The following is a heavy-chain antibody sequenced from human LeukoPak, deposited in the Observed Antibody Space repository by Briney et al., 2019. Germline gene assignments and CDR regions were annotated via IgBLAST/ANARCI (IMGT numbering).Heavy chain of an antibody. CDR1: GYTFTSCD. Sequence: AASVKVSCKASGYTFTSCDINWVRQASGQGLEWMGWMNPNSGNTGYAQKFQGRVTMTRNTSISTAYMELSSLRSEDTAVYYCARGAPFYCSSTSCYTPNWFDPWGQGTLVTVSS. V-gene: IGHV1-8*01. CDR2: MNPNSGNT. D-gene: IGHD2-2*02. J-gene: IGHJ5*02. CDR3: ARGAPFYCSSTSCYTPNWFDP.